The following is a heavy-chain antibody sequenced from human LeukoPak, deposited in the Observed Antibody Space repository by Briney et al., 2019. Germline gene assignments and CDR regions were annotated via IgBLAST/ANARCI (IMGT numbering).Heavy chain of an antibody. Sequence: GGSLRLSCAASGFTFSSYAMSWVRRAPGKGLEWVSAISGSGGSTYYADSVKGLFTISRDNSKNTLYLQMNSLRAEDTAVYYCAKDSEYGSGSYFVYWGQGTLVTVSS. CDR3: AKDSEYGSGSYFVY. D-gene: IGHD3-10*01. J-gene: IGHJ4*02. CDR1: GFTFSSYA. CDR2: ISGSGGST. V-gene: IGHV3-23*01.